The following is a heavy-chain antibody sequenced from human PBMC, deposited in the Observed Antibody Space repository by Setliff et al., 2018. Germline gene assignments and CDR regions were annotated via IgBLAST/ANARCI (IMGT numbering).Heavy chain of an antibody. V-gene: IGHV3-30*02. Sequence: GESLTISCAASGFTFSNHGMHWVRQAPGKGLEWVAFIRHDGNNKYYKDSVRGRFTISRDNAKNTLYLQMNSLRAEDTAVYFCASIDWGENFYNTDVWGKGTTVTVSS. CDR1: GFTFSNHG. CDR2: IRHDGNNK. CDR3: ASIDWGENFYNTDV. J-gene: IGHJ6*03. D-gene: IGHD7-27*01.